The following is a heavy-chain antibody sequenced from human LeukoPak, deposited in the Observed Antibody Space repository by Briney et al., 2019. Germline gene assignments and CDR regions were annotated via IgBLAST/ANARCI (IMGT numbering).Heavy chain of an antibody. CDR1: IDTVSINSAA. D-gene: IGHD6-13*01. Sequence: SHTPSLTRAISIDTVSINSAACTSISQTPSRVIERLGRTYYRSKLYNEYAVSVKSRITINPDTSKNQFSLQLNSVTPEDTAVYYCAGAAAGRFDPWGQGTLATVSS. J-gene: IGHJ5*02. V-gene: IGHV6-1*01. CDR3: AGAAAGRFDP. CDR2: TYYRSKLYN.